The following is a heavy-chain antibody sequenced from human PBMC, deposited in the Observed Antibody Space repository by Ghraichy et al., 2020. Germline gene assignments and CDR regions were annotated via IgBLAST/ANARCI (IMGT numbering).Heavy chain of an antibody. J-gene: IGHJ6*03. D-gene: IGHD2-2*01. CDR2: INHSGST. CDR1: GGSFSGYY. V-gene: IGHV4-34*01. Sequence: SETLSLTCAVYGGSFSGYYWSWIRQPPGKGLEWIGEINHSGSTNYNPSLKSRVTISVDTSKNQFSLKLSSVTAADTAGYYCARGQSRAKRLGGCSSTSCHYPSSSYYYDMDVWGKGTTVTVSS. CDR3: ARGQSRAKRLGGCSSTSCHYPSSSYYYDMDV.